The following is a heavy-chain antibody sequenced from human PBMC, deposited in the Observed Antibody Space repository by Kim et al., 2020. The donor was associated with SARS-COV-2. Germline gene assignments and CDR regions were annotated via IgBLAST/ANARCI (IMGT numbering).Heavy chain of an antibody. Sequence: YTPSLKSRVTRSVDTSKNQFSLKLSSVTAADTAVYYGARDVARRDSGMDVWGQGTTVTVSS. CDR3: ARDVARRDSGMDV. V-gene: IGHV4-39*07. J-gene: IGHJ6*02. D-gene: IGHD3-22*01.